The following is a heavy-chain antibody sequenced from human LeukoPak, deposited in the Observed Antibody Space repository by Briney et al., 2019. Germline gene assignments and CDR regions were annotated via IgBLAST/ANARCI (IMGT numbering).Heavy chain of an antibody. Sequence: ASVKVSCKASGYTFASYGISWVRQAPGQGLEWMGWISAYNGHTDYAQNPQGRVTMTTDTSTTTAYMELRSLRSDDTAVYYCARVDGEMATIADYWGQGTLVTVSS. D-gene: IGHD5-24*01. V-gene: IGHV1-18*01. CDR1: GYTFASYG. J-gene: IGHJ4*02. CDR2: ISAYNGHT. CDR3: ARVDGEMATIADY.